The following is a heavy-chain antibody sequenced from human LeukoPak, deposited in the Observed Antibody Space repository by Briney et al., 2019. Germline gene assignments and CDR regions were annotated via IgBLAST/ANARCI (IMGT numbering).Heavy chain of an antibody. CDR1: GFTFSCYA. CDR2: ISGSGGNT. Sequence: PGGSLRLPCAASGFTFSCYAMSWVRQAPGKGLEWVSGISGSGGNTYYADSVKGRFTISRDNSKNTLYLQMNSLRAEDTAVYYCAKDLGVVVPAAVQGWFDPWGQGTLVTVSS. J-gene: IGHJ5*02. V-gene: IGHV3-23*01. CDR3: AKDLGVVVPAAVQGWFDP. D-gene: IGHD2-2*02.